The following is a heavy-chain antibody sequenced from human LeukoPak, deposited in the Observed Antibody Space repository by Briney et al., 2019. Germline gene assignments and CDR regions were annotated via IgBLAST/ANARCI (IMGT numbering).Heavy chain of an antibody. D-gene: IGHD5-24*01. V-gene: IGHV3-48*04. CDR2: INGRSNTI. Sequence: GGSLRLSCAASGFTFSSYSINWVRQAPGKGLEWVSYINGRSNTIFYADSVKGRFTISRDNAKNSVSLQMNSLRAEDTAVYYCVREDSEYAYRPLDYWGQGTLVTVSS. J-gene: IGHJ4*02. CDR3: VREDSEYAYRPLDY. CDR1: GFTFSSYS.